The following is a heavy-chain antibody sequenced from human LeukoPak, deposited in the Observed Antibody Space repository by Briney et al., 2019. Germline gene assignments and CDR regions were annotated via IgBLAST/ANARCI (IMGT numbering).Heavy chain of an antibody. V-gene: IGHV3-9*01. Sequence: DRSLRLSCAASGFTFDDYAMHWVRQAPGKGLEWVSGISWNSGSIGYADSVKGRFTISRDNAKNSLYLQMNSLRAEDTALYYCAKGRPRYCSSTSCSPDYWGQGTLVTVSS. CDR3: AKGRPRYCSSTSCSPDY. CDR1: GFTFDDYA. CDR2: ISWNSGSI. J-gene: IGHJ4*02. D-gene: IGHD2-2*01.